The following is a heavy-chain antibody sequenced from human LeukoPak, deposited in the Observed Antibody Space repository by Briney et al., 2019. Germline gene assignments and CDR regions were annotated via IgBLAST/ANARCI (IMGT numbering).Heavy chain of an antibody. V-gene: IGHV1-18*01. J-gene: IGHJ4*02. Sequence: GASVKVSCKASGYTFSNYGISWARQAPGQGREWMGWINGYNGNVNYVQRLQGRVTMTTDTSTSTAYMELRSLRSDDTAVYYCARVRYDTYYFDYWGQGTLVTVSS. CDR1: GYTFSNYG. D-gene: IGHD3-22*01. CDR3: ARVRYDTYYFDY. CDR2: INGYNGNV.